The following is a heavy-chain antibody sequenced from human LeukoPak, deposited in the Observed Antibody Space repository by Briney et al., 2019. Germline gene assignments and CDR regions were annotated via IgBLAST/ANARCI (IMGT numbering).Heavy chain of an antibody. V-gene: IGHV3-30*18. Sequence: GRSLRLSCAASGFSFNTYGMHWVRQAPGKGLEWLAAISYDGSNKHYAGSVQGRFTISRDNSKNTLYLLMNSLTAGDTAMNYCAKYSDYYYGPLDDWGQGTPVTVSS. CDR3: AKYSDYYYGPLDD. CDR2: ISYDGSNK. J-gene: IGHJ4*02. D-gene: IGHD3-22*01. CDR1: GFSFNTYG.